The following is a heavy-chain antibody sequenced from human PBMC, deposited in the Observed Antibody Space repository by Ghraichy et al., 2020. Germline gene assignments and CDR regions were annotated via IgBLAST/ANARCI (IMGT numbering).Heavy chain of an antibody. J-gene: IGHJ4*02. V-gene: IGHV4-59*11. Sequence: SETLSLTCTVFGDSLTNHYWNWIRQPPGKGLEWLGYLYYNANANYKPSLKSRLNISVDTSKNQVFLKLSSVTAADTAVYYCARGDWVTPRLWGQGTLVTVS. CDR2: LYYNANA. CDR3: ARGDWVTPRL. D-gene: IGHD4-23*01. CDR1: GDSLTNHY.